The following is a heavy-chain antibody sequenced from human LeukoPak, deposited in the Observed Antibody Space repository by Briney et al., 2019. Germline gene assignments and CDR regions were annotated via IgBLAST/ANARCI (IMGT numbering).Heavy chain of an antibody. CDR3: ARNFDYYGSGSSNWFDP. CDR2: LSKSGNT. CDR1: GGSISSYY. J-gene: IGHJ5*02. Sequence: SETLSLTCTVSGGSISSYYWSWIRLPPGKGLEWIGSLSKSGNTNYSPSLKSRVTIFGDTSKNQFFLKLSSVTAADTAVHYCARNFDYYGSGSSNWFDPWGQGTLVTVSS. V-gene: IGHV4-59*01. D-gene: IGHD3-10*01.